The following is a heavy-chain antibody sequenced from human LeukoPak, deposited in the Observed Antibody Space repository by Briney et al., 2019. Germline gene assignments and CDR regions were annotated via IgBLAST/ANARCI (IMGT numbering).Heavy chain of an antibody. V-gene: IGHV3-30*04. Sequence: GGSLRLSCAASGFTFDDYAMHWVRQAPGKGLQWVAVISYDGSNKYYADSVKGRFTISRDNSKNTLYLQMNSLRAEDTAVYYCARGSYYDSGGYQIAYWGQGTLVTVSS. J-gene: IGHJ4*02. CDR3: ARGSYYDSGGYQIAY. D-gene: IGHD3-10*01. CDR2: ISYDGSNK. CDR1: GFTFDDYA.